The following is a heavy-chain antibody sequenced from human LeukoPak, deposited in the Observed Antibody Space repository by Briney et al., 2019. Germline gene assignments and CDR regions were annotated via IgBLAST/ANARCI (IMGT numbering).Heavy chain of an antibody. CDR1: GFTFTSYS. Sequence: GGSLRLSCAASGFTFTSYSMNWVRQAPGKGLEWVSTISGGGGSTYYADSVKGRFTISRDNSKNTLYLQVNSLRAEDTAVYYCARRYSSGWYGMDVWGQGTTVTVSS. CDR3: ARRYSSGWYGMDV. J-gene: IGHJ6*02. V-gene: IGHV3-23*01. CDR2: ISGGGGST. D-gene: IGHD6-19*01.